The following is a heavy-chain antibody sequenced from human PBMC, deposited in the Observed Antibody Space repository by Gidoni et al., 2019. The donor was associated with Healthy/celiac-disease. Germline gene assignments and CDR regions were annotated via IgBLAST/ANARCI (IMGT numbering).Heavy chain of an antibody. CDR2: SSAYNSNT. V-gene: IGHV1-18*01. CDR1: GYTFTSYG. D-gene: IGHD5-18*01. J-gene: IGHJ4*02. Sequence: QVQLVPSGAEAKKPGASVKVSCKAPGYTFTSYGISWVRQAPGQGLEWMGWSSAYNSNTNNAQKLQGRVTMTTDTSASTGYMELRSLRSDDTAVYYCAREGIQSVDYWGQGALVTVSS. CDR3: AREGIQSVDY.